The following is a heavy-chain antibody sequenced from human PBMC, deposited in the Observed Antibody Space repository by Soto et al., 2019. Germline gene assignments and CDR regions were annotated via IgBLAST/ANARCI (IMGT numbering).Heavy chain of an antibody. Sequence: PGGSLRLSCAASGFTFSSYAMSWVRQAPGKGLEWVSGISGSGGSTYYADSVKGRFTISRDNSKNTLYLQMNSLRAEDTAVYYCATYDSSSTSCYIHYWGQGTLVTVSS. CDR1: GFTFSSYA. D-gene: IGHD2-2*02. J-gene: IGHJ4*02. V-gene: IGHV3-23*01. CDR3: ATYDSSSTSCYIHY. CDR2: ISGSGGST.